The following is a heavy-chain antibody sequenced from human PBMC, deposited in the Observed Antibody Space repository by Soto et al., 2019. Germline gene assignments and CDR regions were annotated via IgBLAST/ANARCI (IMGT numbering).Heavy chain of an antibody. CDR1: GYTFTNYG. J-gene: IGHJ4*02. Sequence: QVQLVQSGAEVKKPGASVTVSCKASGYTFTNYGINWVRQAPGQGLEWMGWISAYSGHTNYAQKLQDSVTMTTDTSTSTAYMELRSLRSDDTAVYYCARRPHLADNVELDYWGQGTLVTVSS. CDR2: ISAYSGHT. D-gene: IGHD6-19*01. CDR3: ARRPHLADNVELDY. V-gene: IGHV1-18*01.